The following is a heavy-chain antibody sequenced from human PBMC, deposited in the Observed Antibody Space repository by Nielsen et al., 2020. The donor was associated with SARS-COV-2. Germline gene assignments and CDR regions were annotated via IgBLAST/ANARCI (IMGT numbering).Heavy chain of an antibody. Sequence: WVRQAPGQGLEWMGWMNPNGGNTGYAQKFQGRVTMTRNTSISTAYMELSSLRSEDTAVYYCARDHCSSTSCLYYYYGMDVWGQGTTVTVSS. J-gene: IGHJ6*02. D-gene: IGHD2-2*01. CDR2: MNPNGGNT. V-gene: IGHV1-8*01. CDR3: ARDHCSSTSCLYYYYGMDV.